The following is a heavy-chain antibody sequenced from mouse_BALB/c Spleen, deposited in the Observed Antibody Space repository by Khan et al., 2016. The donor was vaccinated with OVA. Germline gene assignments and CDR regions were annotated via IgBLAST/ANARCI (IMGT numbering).Heavy chain of an antibody. CDR3: ASGDYYGSSSFAY. J-gene: IGHJ3*01. CDR2: ISCYNGST. CDR1: GYSFTGYY. Sequence: LVKTGASVKISCKASGYSFTGYYMHWVKQSHGKSLEWIGYISCYNGSTTYNQKFKGKATFTVDTSSSTVYMQFNSLTSEDSAVXYGASGDYYGSSSFAYWGQGTLVTVSA. D-gene: IGHD1-1*01. V-gene: IGHV1S34*01.